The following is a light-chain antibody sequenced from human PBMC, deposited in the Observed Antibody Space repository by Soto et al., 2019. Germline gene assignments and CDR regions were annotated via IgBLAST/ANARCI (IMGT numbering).Light chain of an antibody. CDR3: QQYYSSPPMFT. Sequence: DIVMTQSPDSLAVSLGERATINCKSSQSVLCSSNHNNCLAWYQQKPGQPPKLLIFRASTRESGVPDRFSGRGSGTDFTLTISSLQAEDVAVYYCQQYYSSPPMFTFGPGTRVDI. V-gene: IGKV4-1*01. CDR2: RAS. CDR1: QSVLCSSNHNNC. J-gene: IGKJ3*01.